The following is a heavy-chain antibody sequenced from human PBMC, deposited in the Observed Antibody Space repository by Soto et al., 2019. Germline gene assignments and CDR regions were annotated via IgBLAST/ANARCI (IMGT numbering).Heavy chain of an antibody. CDR1: GFFFSSYT. CDR2: FSATSENT. V-gene: IGHV3-23*01. Sequence: EVQLLESGGGLVQPGGSLRLSCVGSGFFFSSYTMTWVRQAPGKGLEWVSSFSATSENTYYADSVRGRFTISRDNSKNTLFLQMNSLPAEDTAMYYCAKARDQQWVRLPFDYWGKGILVIVSS. D-gene: IGHD6-19*01. J-gene: IGHJ4*02. CDR3: AKARDQQWVRLPFDY.